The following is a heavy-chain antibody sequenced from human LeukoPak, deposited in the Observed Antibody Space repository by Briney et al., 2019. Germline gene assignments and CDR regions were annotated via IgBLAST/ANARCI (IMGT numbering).Heavy chain of an antibody. V-gene: IGHV4-59*01. J-gene: IGHJ4*02. CDR3: ARRWGYFDY. CDR1: GGXISSYY. CDR2: MYDSGNT. D-gene: IGHD3-16*01. Sequence: SETLSLTCTVSGGXISSYYWNWIRQPPGKGLEWIGDMYDSGNTNYNPPLKSRVTISVDTSKNQFSLKLTSVTAADTAVYYCARRWGYFDYWGQGILVTVSS.